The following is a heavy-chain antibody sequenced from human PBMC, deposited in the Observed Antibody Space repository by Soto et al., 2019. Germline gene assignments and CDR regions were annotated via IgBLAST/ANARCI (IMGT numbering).Heavy chain of an antibody. V-gene: IGHV4-59*01. J-gene: IGHJ5*02. CDR1: GGSISSYY. CDR2: IFYSGRT. Sequence: QVQLQESGPGLVKPSETLSLTCTVSGGSISSYYWSWIRQPPGKGLEWIGFIFYSGRTSYNPSLKRRVTISIDTSEYQFSLTLNSGTAADTAVYYCASMIGDPVLGFDPWGQCTLVAVSS. CDR3: ASMIGDPVLGFDP. D-gene: IGHD3-10*02.